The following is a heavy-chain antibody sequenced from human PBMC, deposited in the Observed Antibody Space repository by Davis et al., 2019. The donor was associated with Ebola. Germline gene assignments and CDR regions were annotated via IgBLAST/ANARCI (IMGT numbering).Heavy chain of an antibody. CDR1: GGSISSYY. V-gene: IGHV4-59*04. CDR3: ARQHLWSGQLPLDY. Sequence: SETLSLTCAVSGGSISSYYWSWIRQPPGKGLEWIGYIYYSGSTYYNPSLKSRVTISVDTSKNQFSLKLHSVTAADTAVYYCARQHLWSGQLPLDYWGQGTLVTVSS. D-gene: IGHD3-3*02. CDR2: IYYSGST. J-gene: IGHJ4*02.